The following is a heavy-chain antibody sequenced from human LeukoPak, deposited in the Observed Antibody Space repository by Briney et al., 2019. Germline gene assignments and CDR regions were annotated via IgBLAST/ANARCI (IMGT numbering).Heavy chain of an antibody. D-gene: IGHD6-13*01. CDR2: ISWNSGSI. J-gene: IGHJ4*02. CDR3: AKGYSSLPQYYFDY. CDR1: GFTFDDYA. V-gene: IGHV3-9*01. Sequence: GGSLRLSCAASGFTFDDYAMHWVRHAPGKGLEWVSGISWNSGSIGYADSVKGRFTISRDNAKNSLYLQMNSLRAEDTALYYCAKGYSSLPQYYFDYWGQGTLVTVSS.